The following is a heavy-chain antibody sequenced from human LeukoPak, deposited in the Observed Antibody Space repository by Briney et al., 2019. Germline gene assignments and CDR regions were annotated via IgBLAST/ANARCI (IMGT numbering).Heavy chain of an antibody. J-gene: IGHJ6*03. CDR3: ARGIDGYNYYYYYYMDV. CDR1: GGSFSGYY. CDR2: INHSGST. D-gene: IGHD5-24*01. V-gene: IGHV4-34*01. Sequence: PSETLSLTCAVYGGSFSGYYWSWIRQPPGKGLEWIGEINHSGSTNYNPSLKSRVTISVDKSKNQFSLKLSSVTAADTAVYYCARGIDGYNYYYYYYMDVWGKGTTVTISS.